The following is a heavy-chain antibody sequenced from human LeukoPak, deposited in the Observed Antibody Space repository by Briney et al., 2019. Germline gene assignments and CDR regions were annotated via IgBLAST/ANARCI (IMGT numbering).Heavy chain of an antibody. J-gene: IGHJ2*01. CDR1: GFTFSSYA. V-gene: IGHV3-23*01. CDR3: AKGGAVPNWYFDL. CDR2: ISGGGGST. D-gene: IGHD3-16*01. Sequence: GGSLRLSCAASGFTFSSYAMSWVRQAPGKGLEWVSAISGGGGSTYCADSVKGRLTISRDNSKNTLYLQMNSLRAEDTAVYYCAKGGAVPNWYFDLWGRGTLVTVSS.